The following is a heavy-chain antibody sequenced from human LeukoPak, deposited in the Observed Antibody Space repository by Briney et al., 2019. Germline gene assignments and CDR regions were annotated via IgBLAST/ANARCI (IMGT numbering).Heavy chain of an antibody. CDR1: GYTFTSYD. Sequence: VASVKVSCKASGYTFTSYDINWVRQATGQGLEWMGWMNPNSGNTGYARKFQGRVTMTRNTSISTAYMELSRLRSDDTAVYYCARDFGYSSSWYPFWGQGTLVTVSS. D-gene: IGHD6-13*01. J-gene: IGHJ4*02. CDR2: MNPNSGNT. CDR3: ARDFGYSSSWYPF. V-gene: IGHV1-8*01.